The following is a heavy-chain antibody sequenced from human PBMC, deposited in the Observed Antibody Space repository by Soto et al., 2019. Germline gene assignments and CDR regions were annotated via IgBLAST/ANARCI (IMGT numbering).Heavy chain of an antibody. Sequence: QLQLHQSGSGLVKASQTLSLTCTFSGASITYGGYSWSWIRQPPGKGLEWIGYISHLENTFYNPSFQSRRTLSIHRSTNQFSLKLASLTAAATAFYYCARGDGHDPFDPSGQGTLVTVAS. V-gene: IGHV4-30-2*01. J-gene: IGHJ5*02. D-gene: IGHD2-21*01. CDR2: ISHLENT. CDR1: GASITYGGYS. CDR3: ARGDGHDPFDP.